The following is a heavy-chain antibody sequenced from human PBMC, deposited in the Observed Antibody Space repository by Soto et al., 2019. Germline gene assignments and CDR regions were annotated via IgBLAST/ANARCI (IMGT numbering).Heavy chain of an antibody. CDR3: ATYCTSGCNIRRHGY. J-gene: IGHJ4*02. V-gene: IGHV3-23*01. CDR2: TSVSGGGI. CDR1: GFIFSTYA. Sequence: GGSLRLSCAASGFIFSTYAMSWVRQAPGKGLECVSITSVSGGGIFYADSVRGRFTSSRDDSKNTLYLQMNSLSGEDTAVYYCATYCTSGCNIRRHGYWGQGALVTVSS. D-gene: IGHD2-8*01.